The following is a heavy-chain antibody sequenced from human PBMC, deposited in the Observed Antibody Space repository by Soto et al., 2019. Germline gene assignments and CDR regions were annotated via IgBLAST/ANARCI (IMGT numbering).Heavy chain of an antibody. Sequence: PSETLSLTCAVYGGSFSGYYWSWIRQPPGKGLEWIGEINHSGSTNYNPSLKSRVTISVDTSKNQFSLKLSSVTAADTAVYYCARAADLRVYYYYYGMDVWGQGTTVTVPS. D-gene: IGHD3-16*01. V-gene: IGHV4-34*01. CDR3: ARAADLRVYYYYYGMDV. J-gene: IGHJ6*02. CDR1: GGSFSGYY. CDR2: INHSGST.